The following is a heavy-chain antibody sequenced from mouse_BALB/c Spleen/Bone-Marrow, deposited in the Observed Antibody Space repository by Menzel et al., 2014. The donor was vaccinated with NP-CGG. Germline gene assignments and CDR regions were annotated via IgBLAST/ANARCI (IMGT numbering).Heavy chain of an antibody. J-gene: IGHJ4*01. CDR2: IHYSGTT. D-gene: IGHD4-1*01. CDR1: GYSITSYYS. Sequence: EVKLVESGPDLVKPSQSLSLTCTVTGYSITSYYSWHWIRQFPGNKLGWMGYIHYSGTTVYNPSLKSRISITRDTSNNQFFLQLNSVTTEDTATYYCARFAGTPYTMDYWGQGTSVTVSS. CDR3: ARFAGTPYTMDY. V-gene: IGHV3-1*02.